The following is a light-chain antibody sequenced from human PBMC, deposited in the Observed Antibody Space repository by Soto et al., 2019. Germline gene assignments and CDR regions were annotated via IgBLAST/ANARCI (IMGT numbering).Light chain of an antibody. Sequence: DIVMTQSPDSLAVSLGERATVNCKSSQSVLYSSNNKNYLAWYQQKPGQPPKLLIYRASTRESGVPDRFSGSGSGTDFTLTISCLQAEDVAVYYCQQYYSTLPTFGQGTKVEIK. CDR3: QQYYSTLPT. CDR2: RAS. V-gene: IGKV4-1*01. J-gene: IGKJ1*01. CDR1: QSVLYSSNNKNY.